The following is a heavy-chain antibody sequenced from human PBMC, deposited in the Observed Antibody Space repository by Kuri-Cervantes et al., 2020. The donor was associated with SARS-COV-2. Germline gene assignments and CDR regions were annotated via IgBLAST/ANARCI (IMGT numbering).Heavy chain of an antibody. J-gene: IGHJ5*02. D-gene: IGHD6-6*01. CDR3: AKDIREQLVGGVGWFDP. V-gene: IGHV3-9*01. Sequence: SLKISCAASGFTFDDYVMHWVRQAPGKGLEWVSGISWNSGSIGYADSVRGRFTISRDNAKNSLYLQMNSLRAEDTALYYCAKDIREQLVGGVGWFDPWGQGTLVTVSS. CDR1: GFTFDDYV. CDR2: ISWNSGSI.